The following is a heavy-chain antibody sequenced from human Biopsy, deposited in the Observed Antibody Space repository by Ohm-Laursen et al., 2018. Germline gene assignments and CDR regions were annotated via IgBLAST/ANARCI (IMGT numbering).Heavy chain of an antibody. V-gene: IGHV4-38-2*01. CDR3: ARVGSGWAPFDY. Sequence: SETLSLTCAVSGYSISSDYRWGWIRQAPGKTLEWLGNIFKDGNTHYNPSLRSRLIISIDTSKNQFSLMMTSVSGADTAVYFCARVGSGWAPFDYWGLGTLVTVSS. CDR2: IFKDGNT. CDR1: GYSISSDYR. D-gene: IGHD6-19*01. J-gene: IGHJ4*02.